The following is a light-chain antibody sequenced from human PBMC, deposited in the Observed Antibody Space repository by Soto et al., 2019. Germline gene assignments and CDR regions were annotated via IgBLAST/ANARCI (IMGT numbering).Light chain of an antibody. CDR1: QYVSSY. CDR2: DAS. CDR3: QQRGTWPPT. Sequence: EIVLTQSQATMSLSPGERATLSCRTSQYVSSYLAWYQQKPGQAHRLLLFDASNRATVIPARFSGSGSGTDFTLTISSLEPEDFAVYHCQQRGTWPPTFGQGTKLEIK. V-gene: IGKV3-11*01. J-gene: IGKJ2*01.